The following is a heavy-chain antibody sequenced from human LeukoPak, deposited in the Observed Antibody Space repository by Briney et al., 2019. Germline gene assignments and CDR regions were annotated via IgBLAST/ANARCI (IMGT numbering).Heavy chain of an antibody. CDR2: LSGSAGGA. J-gene: IGHJ4*02. CDR1: VITLSNYV. V-gene: IGHV3-23*01. Sequence: PGGSLRLSCGVSVITLSNYVMSRVRQAPGKRLEWFAGLSGSAGGANYADSLNCRFTIPRDNSKNTLFLQMDRLRAEDTAVYFCAKRGVVVRVFLVGFHKEAYYFDSWGQGAQVTVSS. CDR3: AKRGVVVRVFLVGFHKEAYYFDS. D-gene: IGHD3-16*02.